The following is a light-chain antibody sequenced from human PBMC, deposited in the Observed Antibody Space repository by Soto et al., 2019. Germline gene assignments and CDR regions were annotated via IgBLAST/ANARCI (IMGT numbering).Light chain of an antibody. CDR1: QSVSSY. J-gene: IGKJ2*01. CDR3: QQYGSSSYT. Sequence: EIVLTQSPATLSLSPGERATLSCRASQSVSSYLAWYQQKPGQAPRLLIYDASNRATGIPARFSGSGSGTDFTLTISSLEPEDFAIYYCQQYGSSSYTFGQGTKVDIK. V-gene: IGKV3-11*01. CDR2: DAS.